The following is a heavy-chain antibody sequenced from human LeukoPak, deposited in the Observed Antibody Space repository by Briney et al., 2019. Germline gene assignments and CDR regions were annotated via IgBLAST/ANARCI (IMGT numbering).Heavy chain of an antibody. CDR3: ARTYSFYYGSGSQKDY. Sequence: GGSLRLSCAASGFTFTTYWMAWVRQAPGKGLEWVANIKQDGSEKYYVDSVKGRFTISRDNAKNSLYLQMNSLRAEDTAVYYCARTYSFYYGSGSQKDYWGQGTLVTVSS. J-gene: IGHJ4*02. D-gene: IGHD3-10*01. CDR2: IKQDGSEK. CDR1: GFTFTTYW. V-gene: IGHV3-7*01.